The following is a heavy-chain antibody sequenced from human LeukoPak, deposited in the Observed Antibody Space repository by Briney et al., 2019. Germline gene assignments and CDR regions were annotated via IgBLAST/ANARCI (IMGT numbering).Heavy chain of an antibody. CDR3: ARATIYGDHNFQH. CDR1: GGSFSGYH. Sequence: SETLSLTCAVYGGSFSGYHWSWIRQPPGKGLEWIGEINHSGSTNYNPSLKSRVTISVDTSKNQFSLKLSSVTAADTAVYYCARATIYGDHNFQHWGQGTLVTVSS. CDR2: INHSGST. D-gene: IGHD4-17*01. J-gene: IGHJ1*01. V-gene: IGHV4-34*01.